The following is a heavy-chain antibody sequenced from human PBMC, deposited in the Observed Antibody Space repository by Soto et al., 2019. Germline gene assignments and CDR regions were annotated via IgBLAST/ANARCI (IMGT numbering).Heavy chain of an antibody. CDR1: GFTFGDYA. CDR3: TRDSGSGNLPFDY. V-gene: IGHV3-49*03. J-gene: IGHJ4*02. D-gene: IGHD4-4*01. Sequence: PVGSHSLSCTASGFTFGDYAMSWFRQAPGKGLEWVGFIRSKAYGGTTEYAASVKGRFTISRDDSKSIAYLQMNSLKTEDTAVYYCTRDSGSGNLPFDYWGQGTLVTVSS. CDR2: IRSKAYGGTT.